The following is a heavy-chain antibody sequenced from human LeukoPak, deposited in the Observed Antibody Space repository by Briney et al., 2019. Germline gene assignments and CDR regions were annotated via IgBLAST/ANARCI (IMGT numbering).Heavy chain of an antibody. V-gene: IGHV1-2*06. Sequence: ASVKVSCKASGYTFTGYYMHWVRQAPGQGLEWMGRINPNSGGTNYAQKFQGRVTMTRDTSISTAYMELSSLRSEDTAVYYCARAPGGSGGPDYWGQGTLVTVSS. CDR1: GYTFTGYY. CDR2: INPNSGGT. CDR3: ARAPGGSGGPDY. D-gene: IGHD3-16*01. J-gene: IGHJ4*02.